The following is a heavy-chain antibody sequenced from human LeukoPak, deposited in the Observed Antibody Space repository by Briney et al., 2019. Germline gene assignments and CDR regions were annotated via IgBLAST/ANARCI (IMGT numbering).Heavy chain of an antibody. V-gene: IGHV3-23*01. Sequence: PGGSLRLSCAASGFTFSSYAMSWVRQAPGKGLEWVSGTSGSGRSIHYADSVKGRFTISRDNSKNTLYLQMNSLRADDTAVYYCAKDMNSWRDGSGLGDYFDYWGQGTLVTVS. CDR2: TSGSGRSI. CDR3: AKDMNSWRDGSGLGDYFDY. J-gene: IGHJ4*02. CDR1: GFTFSSYA. D-gene: IGHD6-19*01.